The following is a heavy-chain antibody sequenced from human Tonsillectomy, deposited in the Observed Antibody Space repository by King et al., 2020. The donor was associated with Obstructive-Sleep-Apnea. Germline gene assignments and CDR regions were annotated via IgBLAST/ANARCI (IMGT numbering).Heavy chain of an antibody. CDR1: GGSISSYY. Sequence: QLQESGPGLVKPSETLSLTCTVSGGSISSYYWSWIRQPPGKGLEWIGYIYYSGSTNSNPSLKSRVTISVETPKDQFSLKLSSVTAADTAVYYCAREYSYGAFDIWGQGTMVTVSS. CDR3: AREYSYGAFDI. D-gene: IGHD5-18*01. CDR2: IYYSGST. J-gene: IGHJ3*02. V-gene: IGHV4-59*01.